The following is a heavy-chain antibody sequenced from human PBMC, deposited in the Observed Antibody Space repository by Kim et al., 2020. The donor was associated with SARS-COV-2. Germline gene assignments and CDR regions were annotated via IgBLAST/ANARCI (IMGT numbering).Heavy chain of an antibody. V-gene: IGHV4-31*02. CDR3: ARDCGGDCYFYYYGMDV. Sequence: LKSRVTISVDTSKNQFSLKLSSVTAADTAVYYCARDCGGDCYFYYYGMDVWGQGTTVTVSS. D-gene: IGHD2-21*02. J-gene: IGHJ6*02.